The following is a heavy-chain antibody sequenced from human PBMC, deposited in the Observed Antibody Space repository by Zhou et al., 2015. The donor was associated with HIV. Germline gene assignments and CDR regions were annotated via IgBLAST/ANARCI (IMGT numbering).Heavy chain of an antibody. CDR1: GGTFSSDG. D-gene: IGHD3-16*01. CDR3: ARDRGGARPDWRYFDL. J-gene: IGHJ2*01. CDR2: IIPISGTA. Sequence: QVQLVQSGVEVKRPGSSVKVSCKASGGTFSSDGITWVRQAPGQGLEWMGAIIPISGTANYAQKFQGRVTITADRFTSTAYMELRSLRSEDAAVYYCARDRGGARPDWRYFDLWGRGSLVTVSS. V-gene: IGHV1-69*06.